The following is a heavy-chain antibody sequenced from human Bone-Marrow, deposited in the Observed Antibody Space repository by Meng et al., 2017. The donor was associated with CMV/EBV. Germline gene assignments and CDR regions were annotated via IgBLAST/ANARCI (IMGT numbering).Heavy chain of an antibody. CDR3: ARAQENWKDYRNGGWFDP. V-gene: IGHV1-46*01. CDR1: GYSFSSYY. D-gene: IGHD1-1*01. J-gene: IGHJ5*02. Sequence: QVQLVQAGAEVKKPGASVKVSCKASGYSFSSYYMHWVRQAPGQGLEWMGIINPSGGSTSYAQKFQGRVTMTRDTSTSTVYMELSSLRSEDTAVYYCARAQENWKDYRNGGWFDPWGQGTLVTVSS. CDR2: INPSGGST.